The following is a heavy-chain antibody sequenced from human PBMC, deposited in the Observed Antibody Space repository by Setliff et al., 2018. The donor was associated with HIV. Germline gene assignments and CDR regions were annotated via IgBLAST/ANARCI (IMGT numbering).Heavy chain of an antibody. CDR1: GGSISGYF. CDR2: IYTSGST. V-gene: IGHV4-4*07. Sequence: SETLSLTCNVSGGSISGYFWTWIRQPAGEGLEWIGRIYTSGSTNYNPSLKSRLSMSIDTSKNHFSLRLTSVTAADTAVYYCARDLPELTGRSFDPWGQGIQVTVSS. CDR3: ARDLPELTGRSFDP. D-gene: IGHD7-27*01. J-gene: IGHJ5*02.